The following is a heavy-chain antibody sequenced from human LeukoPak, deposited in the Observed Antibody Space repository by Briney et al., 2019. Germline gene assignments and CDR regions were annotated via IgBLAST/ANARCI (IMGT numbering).Heavy chain of an antibody. Sequence: SETLSLTCTVSGGSISSSSYYWGWIRQPPGKGLEWIGSIYYSGSTYYNPSLKSRVTISVDTSKNQFSLKLSSVTAADTAVYYCARVTNYGSGSYSDFDFWGQGTLVTVSS. CDR3: ARVTNYGSGSYSDFDF. CDR2: IYYSGST. CDR1: GGSISSSSYY. J-gene: IGHJ4*02. V-gene: IGHV4-39*07. D-gene: IGHD3-10*01.